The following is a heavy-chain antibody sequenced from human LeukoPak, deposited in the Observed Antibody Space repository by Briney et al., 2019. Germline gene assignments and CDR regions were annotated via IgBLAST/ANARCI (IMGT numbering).Heavy chain of an antibody. Sequence: GRSLRLSCAASGFTFNTYAMHWVRQAPGKGLEWVAVITYDGSDKYYADSVLGRFTISRDNAKNSLYLQMNSLRDDDTAVYYCAREPALDYWGQGTLVTVSS. D-gene: IGHD1-14*01. V-gene: IGHV3-30-3*01. J-gene: IGHJ4*02. CDR2: ITYDGSDK. CDR3: AREPALDY. CDR1: GFTFNTYA.